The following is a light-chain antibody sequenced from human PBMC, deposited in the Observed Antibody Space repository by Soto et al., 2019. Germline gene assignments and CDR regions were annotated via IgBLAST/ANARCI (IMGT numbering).Light chain of an antibody. V-gene: IGKV1-5*03. CDR3: QQYNSYSPLT. Sequence: DIQMTQSPSTLSASVGDRVTITCRASQSSSSWLAWYQQKPGKAPKLLISKASSLESGVPSRFSGSGSGTEFTLTISSLQPDDFATYYCQQYNSYSPLTFGGGTKVEIK. CDR1: QSSSSW. J-gene: IGKJ4*01. CDR2: KAS.